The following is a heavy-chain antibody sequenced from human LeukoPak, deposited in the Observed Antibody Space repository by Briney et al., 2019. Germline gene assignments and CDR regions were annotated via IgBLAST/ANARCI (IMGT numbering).Heavy chain of an antibody. Sequence: ASVKVSCKASGYTFTGYYMHWVRQAPGQGLEWMGWINPNSGGTNYAQKFQGRVTMTRDTSISTAYVELSRLRSDDTAVYYCARVVYYGSGSYSYNWFDPWGQGTLVTVSS. CDR2: INPNSGGT. V-gene: IGHV1-2*02. CDR3: ARVVYYGSGSYSYNWFDP. CDR1: GYTFTGYY. D-gene: IGHD3-10*01. J-gene: IGHJ5*02.